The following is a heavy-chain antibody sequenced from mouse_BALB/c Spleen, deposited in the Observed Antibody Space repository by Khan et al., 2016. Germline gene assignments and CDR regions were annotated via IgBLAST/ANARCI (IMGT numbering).Heavy chain of an antibody. CDR2: INPSTGYT. Sequence: QVQLQQSGAELARPGTSVKMSCKASGYTFTSYTMHWVKQRPGQGLEWIGYINPSTGYTTYNQKFKDKATLTADKSSSTAYMQLNSLTSEDSAVYYCTREGYYYGSSYWYFDVWGAGTTVTVSS. J-gene: IGHJ1*01. D-gene: IGHD1-1*01. CDR1: GYTFTSYT. V-gene: IGHV1-4*01. CDR3: TREGYYYGSSYWYFDV.